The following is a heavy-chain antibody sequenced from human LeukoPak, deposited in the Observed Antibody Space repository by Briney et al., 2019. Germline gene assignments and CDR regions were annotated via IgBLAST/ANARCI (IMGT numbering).Heavy chain of an antibody. CDR2: ISGSGGTT. CDR1: GFTFSNYA. D-gene: IGHD1-26*01. V-gene: IGHV3-23*01. Sequence: GGSLRLSCAASGFTFSNYAMSWVRQAPGKGLEWVSAISGSGGTTYYVDSVKGRFTISRDNAKNSLYLQLNSLRAEDTAVYYCARDPYSGSYSDYYYYYMDVWGKGTTVTVSS. CDR3: ARDPYSGSYSDYYYYYMDV. J-gene: IGHJ6*03.